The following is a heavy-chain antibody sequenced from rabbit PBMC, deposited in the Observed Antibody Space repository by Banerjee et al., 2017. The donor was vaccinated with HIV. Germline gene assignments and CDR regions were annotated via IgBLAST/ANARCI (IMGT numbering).Heavy chain of an antibody. V-gene: IGHV1S45*01. Sequence: QEQLEESGGDLVKPEGSLTLTCTASGFSFSSSYWICWVRQAPGKGLEWIGCIYTGSADTFYASWAKGRFTISRTSSTTVTLQMPSLTAADTATYFCARNGDSSLYSFKLWGPGTLVTVS. CDR3: ARNGDSSLYSFKL. CDR1: GFSFSSSYW. J-gene: IGHJ4*01. CDR2: IYTGSADT. D-gene: IGHD8-1*01.